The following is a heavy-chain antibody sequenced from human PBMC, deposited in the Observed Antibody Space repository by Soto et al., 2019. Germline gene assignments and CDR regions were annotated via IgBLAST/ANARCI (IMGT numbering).Heavy chain of an antibody. CDR1: GGSISSGDYY. V-gene: IGHV4-30-4*01. CDR3: ARDQGIWSGYYTRWFDP. Sequence: QVQLQESGPGLVKPSQTLSLTCTVSGGSISSGDYYWSWIRQPPGKGLEWIGYIYYSGSTYYNPSLKSRVTISVDTSKNQFSLKLSSVTAADTAVYYCARDQGIWSGYYTRWFDPWGQGTLVTVSS. D-gene: IGHD3-3*01. J-gene: IGHJ5*02. CDR2: IYYSGST.